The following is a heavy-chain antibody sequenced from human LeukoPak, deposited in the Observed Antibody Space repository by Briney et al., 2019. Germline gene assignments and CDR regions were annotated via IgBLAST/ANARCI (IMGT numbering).Heavy chain of an antibody. V-gene: IGHV4-59*01. D-gene: IGHD1-26*01. CDR2: VHDRGST. CDR1: GSYISWYY. Sequence: SETLSLTCTVSGSYISWYYWSWIRQPPGKGLELIGYVHDRGSTNYSPSLKSRVSISVDTSKNQFSLKLSSVTAADTAVYYCARAYSSSLYWYFDLWGRGTLVTVSS. CDR3: ARAYSSSLYWYFDL. J-gene: IGHJ2*01.